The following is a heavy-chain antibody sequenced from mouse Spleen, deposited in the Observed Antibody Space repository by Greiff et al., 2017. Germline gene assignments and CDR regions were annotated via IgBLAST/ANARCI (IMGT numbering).Heavy chain of an antibody. CDR2: IYPGDGDT. Sequence: QVQLQQSGPELVKPGASVKISCKASGYAFSSSWMNWVKQRPGKGLEWIGRIYPGDGDTNYNGKFKGKATLTADKSSSTAYMQLSSLTSEDSAVYFCARGGLLAYWGQGTLVTVSA. D-gene: IGHD1-1*01. CDR3: ARGGLLAY. V-gene: IGHV1-82*01. J-gene: IGHJ3*01. CDR1: GYAFSSSW.